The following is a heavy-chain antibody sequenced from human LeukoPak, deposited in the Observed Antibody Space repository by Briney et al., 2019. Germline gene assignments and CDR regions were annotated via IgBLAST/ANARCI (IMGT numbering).Heavy chain of an antibody. D-gene: IGHD6-13*01. CDR1: GFTFSSYA. V-gene: IGHV3-64*04. CDR2: ISSNGGST. J-gene: IGHJ4*02. CDR3: ARGRSTHRY. Sequence: GGSLRLSCSASGFTFSSYAMHWVRQAPGKGLEYVSAISSNGGSTYYADSVKGRFTISRENAKNSLYLQMNSLRAEDTAVYYCARGRSTHRYWGQGTLVTVSS.